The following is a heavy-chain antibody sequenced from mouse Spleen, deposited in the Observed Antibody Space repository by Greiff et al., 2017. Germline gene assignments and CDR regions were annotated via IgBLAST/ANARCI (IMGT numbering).Heavy chain of an antibody. CDR3: AREDYGSSYVRDYYAMDY. CDR2: ISNGGGST. Sequence: DVHLVESGGGLVQPGGSLKLSCATSGFTFSDYYMYWVRQTPEKRLEWVAYISNGGGSTYYPDTVKGRFTISRDNAKNTLYLQMSRLKSEDTAMYYCAREDYGSSYVRDYYAMDYWGQGTSVTVSS. D-gene: IGHD1-1*01. CDR1: GFTFSDYY. V-gene: IGHV5-12*02. J-gene: IGHJ4*01.